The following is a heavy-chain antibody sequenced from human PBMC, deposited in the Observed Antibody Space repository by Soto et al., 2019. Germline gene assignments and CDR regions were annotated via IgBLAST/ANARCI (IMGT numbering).Heavy chain of an antibody. Sequence: QVQLVQSGAEVKKPGASVKVSCKASGYTFTSYGISWVRQAPGQGLEWMGWISAYNGNTNYAQKLQGRVTMTTDTSKSTGYMELRSLRSDDTAVYYCAASGRGATNYYYGMDVWGHGTTVTVSS. CDR2: ISAYNGNT. V-gene: IGHV1-18*01. J-gene: IGHJ6*02. CDR3: AASGRGATNYYYGMDV. CDR1: GYTFTSYG. D-gene: IGHD1-26*01.